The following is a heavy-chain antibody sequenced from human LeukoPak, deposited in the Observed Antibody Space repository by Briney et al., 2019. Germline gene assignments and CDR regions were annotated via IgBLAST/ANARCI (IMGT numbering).Heavy chain of an antibody. J-gene: IGHJ5*02. CDR3: ARAGDDKFDP. Sequence: PSETLSLTCTVSVGSISSYDWSWIRRPPGKGLEWIGYIYYSGSTNYSPSLKSRVTISVDTSKNQFSLKLSSVTAADTAVYYCARAGDDKFDPWGQGTLVTVSS. V-gene: IGHV4-59*01. CDR1: VGSISSYD. D-gene: IGHD2-21*01. CDR2: IYYSGST.